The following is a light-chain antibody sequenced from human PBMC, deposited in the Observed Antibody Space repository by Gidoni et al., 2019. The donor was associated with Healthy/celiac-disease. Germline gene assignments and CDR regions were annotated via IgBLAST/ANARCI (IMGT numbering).Light chain of an antibody. CDR2: GAA. CDR1: QSVSSSY. J-gene: IGKJ3*01. CDR3: QQYGSSPQGFT. Sequence: EILLTQSPGTLSLSPGERATRSCRASQSVSSSYLAWYQQKPGQAPRLLIYGAASRATGIPDRFSGSGSGTDFALTISRLEPEDVAVYYCQQYGSSPQGFTFGPXTKVDIK. V-gene: IGKV3-20*01.